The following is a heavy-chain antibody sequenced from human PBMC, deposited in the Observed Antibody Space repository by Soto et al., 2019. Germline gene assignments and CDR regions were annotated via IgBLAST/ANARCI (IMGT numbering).Heavy chain of an antibody. J-gene: IGHJ6*02. Sequence: SETLSLTCAISGDSVSANSAAWSWIRQSPSRGLEWLGRTYYRSKWNYDYAESVNSRVPSTPDTSNNQSTLQMNSLTPEDTAVYYCVRQPLATLPLYGMDVWGQGTTVTVSS. CDR2: TYYRSKWNY. CDR3: VRQPLATLPLYGMDV. CDR1: GDSVSANSAA. V-gene: IGHV6-1*01. D-gene: IGHD6-6*01.